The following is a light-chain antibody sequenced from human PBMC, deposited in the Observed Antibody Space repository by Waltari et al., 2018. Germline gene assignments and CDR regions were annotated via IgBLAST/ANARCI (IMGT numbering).Light chain of an antibody. CDR3: QQSYGLPLT. J-gene: IGKJ4*01. CDR2: AAS. V-gene: IGKV1-39*01. Sequence: DIQLTQSPSSLSASVGDGVTISCRASQTIFYYLNWYQNKPGKAPKLLIYAASNLQSGVPSRFSGSGYGTVFTLTISSLQPEDVATYYCQQSYGLPLTCGGGTKVEI. CDR1: QTIFYY.